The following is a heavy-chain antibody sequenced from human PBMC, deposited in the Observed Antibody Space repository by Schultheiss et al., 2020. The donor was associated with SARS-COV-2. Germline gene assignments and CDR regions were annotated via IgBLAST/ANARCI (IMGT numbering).Heavy chain of an antibody. V-gene: IGHV3-30-3*01. CDR1: ESTFSHFA. CDR2: ISYEGSHT. D-gene: IGHD2-2*01. Sequence: GGSLRLSCVASESTFSHFAMHWVRQAPGKGLEWVAVISYEGSHTFYADSVKGRCTVSRDNSRNTLFLQMNSLRADDTAVYYCARDYPTPKQRGQLRNWYFDLWGRGTLVTVSS. CDR3: ARDYPTPKQRGQLRNWYFDL. J-gene: IGHJ2*01.